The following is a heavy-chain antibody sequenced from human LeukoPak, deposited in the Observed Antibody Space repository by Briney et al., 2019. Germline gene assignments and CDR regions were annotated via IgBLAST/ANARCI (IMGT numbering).Heavy chain of an antibody. CDR3: AKAGYCSGGSCIYGMDV. V-gene: IGHV3-43*02. Sequence: GGSLRLSCAASGFTFDDYAMHWVRQVPGKGLEWVSAISGSGGSTYYADSVKGRFTISRDNSENSLYLQMNSLRTEDTALYYCAKAGYCSGGSCIYGMDVWGQGTTVTVSS. D-gene: IGHD2-15*01. CDR2: ISGSGGST. CDR1: GFTFDDYA. J-gene: IGHJ6*02.